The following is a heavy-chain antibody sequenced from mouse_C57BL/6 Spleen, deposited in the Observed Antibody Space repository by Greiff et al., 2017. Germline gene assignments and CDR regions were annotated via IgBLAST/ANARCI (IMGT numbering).Heavy chain of an antibody. Sequence: VQLQQPGAELVKPGASVTLSCKASGYTFTSYWMHWVKQRPGQGLEWIGMIHPNSGSTNYNEKFKSKATLTVDKSSSTAYMQLSSLTSEDSAVYYCVPKDYDTWFAYWGQGTLVTVSA. V-gene: IGHV1-64*01. CDR2: IHPNSGST. J-gene: IGHJ3*01. D-gene: IGHD2-4*01. CDR1: GYTFTSYW. CDR3: VPKDYDTWFAY.